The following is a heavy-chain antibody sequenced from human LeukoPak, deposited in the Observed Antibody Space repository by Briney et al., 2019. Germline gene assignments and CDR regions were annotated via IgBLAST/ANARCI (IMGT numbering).Heavy chain of an antibody. V-gene: IGHV3-30*01. J-gene: IGHJ4*02. CDR1: GFTFSSYA. CDR2: ISYEGSNK. Sequence: GGSLRLSCAASGFTFSSYAMHWVRQAPGKGLEWVAVISYEGSNKYYADSVKGRFTISRDNSKNTLYLQMNSLRAEDTAVYYCARVSYYYDSSGYYYFDYWGQGALVTVSS. CDR3: ARVSYYYDSSGYYYFDY. D-gene: IGHD3-22*01.